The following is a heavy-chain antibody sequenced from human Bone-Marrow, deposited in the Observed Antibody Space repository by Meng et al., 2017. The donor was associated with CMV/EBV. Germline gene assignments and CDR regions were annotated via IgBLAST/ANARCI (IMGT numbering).Heavy chain of an antibody. V-gene: IGHV3-15*07. D-gene: IGHD4-17*01. CDR2: IRSETDSGTA. J-gene: IGHJ4*02. Sequence: ASCFTCSNALMNWVRQAPGKGLEWVGHIRSETDSGTADYAAPVKGRFTISRDDSKNTLYLQMNSLKTEDTAIYFCTTEDYVDIGFDHWGQGSLVTVSS. CDR3: TTEDYVDIGFDH. CDR1: CFTCSNAL.